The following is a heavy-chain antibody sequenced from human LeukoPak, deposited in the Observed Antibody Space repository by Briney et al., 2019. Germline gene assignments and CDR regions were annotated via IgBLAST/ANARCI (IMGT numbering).Heavy chain of an antibody. CDR1: GFTFSSYW. J-gene: IGHJ4*02. V-gene: IGHV3-7*01. D-gene: IGHD3-10*01. CDR2: IKQDGSEK. CDR3: VRDRGSRAGSDY. Sequence: GGSLRLSCAASGFTFSSYWMTWVRQAPGKGLEWVANIKQDGSEKYYVDSVKGRFTISRDNAQNSLYLQMNNLRVEDTAVYYCVRDRGSRAGSDYWGQGTRVTVSS.